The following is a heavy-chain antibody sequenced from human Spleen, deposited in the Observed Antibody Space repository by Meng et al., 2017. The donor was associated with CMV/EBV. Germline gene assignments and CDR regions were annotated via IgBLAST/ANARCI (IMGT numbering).Heavy chain of an antibody. J-gene: IGHJ6*02. V-gene: IGHV3-7*01. Sequence: GGSLRLSCAASGFTFSKYWMSWVRQAPGKGLEWVANIKEDGGEEYYVGSVKGRFTISRDNAKNSLYLQMNSLRAEDTAIYYCARDQPGGYCSSFCYLGMDVWGQGTTVTVSS. D-gene: IGHD2-2*03. CDR1: GFTFSKYW. CDR3: ARDQPGGYCSSFCYLGMDV. CDR2: IKEDGGEE.